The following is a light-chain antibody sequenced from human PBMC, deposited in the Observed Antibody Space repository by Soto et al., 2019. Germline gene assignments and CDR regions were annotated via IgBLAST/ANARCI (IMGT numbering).Light chain of an antibody. Sequence: EIVLTQSPGSLSLSPGEGATLSCRASQSVSNRYLAWYQQKPGQAPRLLIYGASSRATGIPDRFSGSGSGTDFTLTISRLEPEDFAVYYCHQYDSWTFGQGTKVDIK. CDR1: QSVSNRY. CDR3: HQYDSWT. V-gene: IGKV3-20*01. CDR2: GAS. J-gene: IGKJ1*01.